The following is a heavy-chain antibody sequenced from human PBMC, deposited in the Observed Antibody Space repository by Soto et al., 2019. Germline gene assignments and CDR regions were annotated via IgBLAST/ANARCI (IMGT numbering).Heavy chain of an antibody. J-gene: IGHJ4*02. Sequence: GGSLRLSCAASGFTFSSYAMSWVRQAPGKGLEWVSAISGSGGSTYYADSVKGRFTISRDNSKNTLYLQMNSLRAEDTAVYYCAKSSPYYCDSSGYYCLDYWGQGTLVTVSS. CDR2: ISGSGGST. V-gene: IGHV3-23*01. D-gene: IGHD3-22*01. CDR3: AKSSPYYCDSSGYYCLDY. CDR1: GFTFSSYA.